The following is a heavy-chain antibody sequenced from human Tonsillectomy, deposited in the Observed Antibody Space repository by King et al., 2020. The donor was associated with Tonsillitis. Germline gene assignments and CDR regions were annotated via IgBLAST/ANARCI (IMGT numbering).Heavy chain of an antibody. Sequence: VQLVESGGGLVKPGGSLRLSCAASGFTFSDYYMSWIRQAPGKGLEWVSYISSSSSYTNYADSVKGRFTISRDNAKNSLYLQMNSLRAEDTAVYYCAGDRCNSTSCRLFYYYGMDVWGQGTTVTVSS. CDR2: ISSSSSYT. V-gene: IGHV3-11*06. CDR3: AGDRCNSTSCRLFYYYGMDV. D-gene: IGHD2-2*01. J-gene: IGHJ6*02. CDR1: GFTFSDYY.